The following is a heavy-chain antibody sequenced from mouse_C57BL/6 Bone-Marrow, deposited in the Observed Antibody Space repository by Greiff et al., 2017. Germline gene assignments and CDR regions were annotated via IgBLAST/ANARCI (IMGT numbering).Heavy chain of an antibody. CDR1: GFTFSSYT. Sequence: EVKVVESGGGLVKPGGSLKLSCAASGFTFSSYTMSWVRPTPEKRLQWVAAISGGGGNTYYPDSVKGRFTISRDNDKNILYLQMSSLRSEDTALYYCSRQVTTVLATKYFDVWGTGTTVTVSS. CDR2: ISGGGGNT. V-gene: IGHV5-9*01. D-gene: IGHD1-1*01. CDR3: SRQVTTVLATKYFDV. J-gene: IGHJ1*03.